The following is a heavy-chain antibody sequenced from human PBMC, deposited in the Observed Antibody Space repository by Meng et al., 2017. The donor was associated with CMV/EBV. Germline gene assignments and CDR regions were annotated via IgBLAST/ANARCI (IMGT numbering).Heavy chain of an antibody. CDR3: ARDGPNGIAVAGGDI. V-gene: IGHV3-74*01. J-gene: IGHJ3*02. CDR2: INSDGSST. D-gene: IGHD6-19*01. CDR1: GFTFSSYW. Sequence: ETLSLTCAASGFTFSSYWVHWVRQAPGKGLVWVSRINSDGSSTRYADSVKGRFTISRDNAKNTLYLQMNSLRAEDTAVYYCARDGPNGIAVAGGDIWGQGTMVTVSS.